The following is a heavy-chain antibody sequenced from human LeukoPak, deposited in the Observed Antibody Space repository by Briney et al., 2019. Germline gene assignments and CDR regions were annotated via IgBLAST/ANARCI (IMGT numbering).Heavy chain of an antibody. CDR3: ARVQWELGFDY. Sequence: SETLSLTCTVSGGSLGSYYWSWIRQPPGKGLEWIANIYSNATTSYNPSLKSRVTMSLDPSRNQLSLKLTSVTAADTAMYYCARVQWELGFDYWGQGTLVTVSP. D-gene: IGHD4-23*01. CDR1: GGSLGSYY. V-gene: IGHV4-59*12. CDR2: IYSNATT. J-gene: IGHJ4*02.